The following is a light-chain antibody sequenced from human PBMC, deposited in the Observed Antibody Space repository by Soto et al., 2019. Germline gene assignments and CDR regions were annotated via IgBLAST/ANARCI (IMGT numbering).Light chain of an antibody. CDR1: NSDVGAYDY. Sequence: QSVLTQPASVSGSPGQSITISCTGTNSDVGAYDYVSWYQQHPGKAPKLLIYGVKNRPSGVSYRFSASKSAFTASLTISGLQAEDEAHYYCSSYTTSYFYVFGPGTKVTVL. J-gene: IGLJ1*01. V-gene: IGLV2-14*01. CDR2: GVK. CDR3: SSYTTSYFYV.